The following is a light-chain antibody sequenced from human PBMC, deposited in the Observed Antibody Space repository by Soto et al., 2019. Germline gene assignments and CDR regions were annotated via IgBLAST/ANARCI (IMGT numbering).Light chain of an antibody. CDR2: LGS. J-gene: IGKJ4*01. Sequence: DIVMTQSPLSLPVTPGEPASISCRSSQSLLHSNGYNYLDWYLQKPGQSPQLLIYLGSNRASGVPSRFSGSGSGTDFTLTISSLQPEDFATYYCQQSYSTPLTFGGGTKVDIK. CDR3: QQSYSTPLT. V-gene: IGKV2-28*01. CDR1: QSLLHSNGYNY.